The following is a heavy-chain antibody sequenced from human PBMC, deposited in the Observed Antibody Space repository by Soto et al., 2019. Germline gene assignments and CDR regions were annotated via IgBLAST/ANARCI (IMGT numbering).Heavy chain of an antibody. CDR3: ARDNDILTGTPLF. D-gene: IGHD3-9*01. V-gene: IGHV1-18*04. CDR1: GYTFTMYG. J-gene: IGHJ4*02. Sequence: QVHLVQSGGEVKKPGASVKVSCKTSGYTFTMYGISWVRQAPGQGLEWMGWISANNDNTNYAQKFQGRVTMTTDRPTTTASKDLRSLRSDDTAVYYCARDNDILTGTPLFWGQGTLVTVSS. CDR2: ISANNDNT.